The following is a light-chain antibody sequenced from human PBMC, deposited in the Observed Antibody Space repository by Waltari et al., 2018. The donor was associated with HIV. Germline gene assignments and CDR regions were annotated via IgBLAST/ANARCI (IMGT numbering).Light chain of an antibody. CDR3: QQYINWPPYT. CDR2: DAS. V-gene: IGKV3-15*01. J-gene: IGKJ2*01. Sequence: EIVMTQSPAPLSFSPGERVALSCRASQGISTSLAWYQQKPGQAPRLLIYDASTRATDIPARFSGSGSGTEFTLTISSLQSEDFAIYYCQQYINWPPYTFGQGTKLEI. CDR1: QGISTS.